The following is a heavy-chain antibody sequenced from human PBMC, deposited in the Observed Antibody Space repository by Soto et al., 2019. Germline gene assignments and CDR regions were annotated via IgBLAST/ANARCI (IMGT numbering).Heavy chain of an antibody. CDR2: IFQSGRT. CDR3: ARGKFTIFGMVINSGFNP. J-gene: IGHJ5*02. D-gene: IGHD3-3*01. Sequence: SETLSLTCTVSGESIASGDYYWSWIRQPPGKGLEWIGYIFQSGRTSYNASLKSRVSISVDMSKDQFSLKLNSVTAADTAVYYCARGKFTIFGMVINSGFNPWGQGTLVTVSS. V-gene: IGHV4-30-4*01. CDR1: GESIASGDYY.